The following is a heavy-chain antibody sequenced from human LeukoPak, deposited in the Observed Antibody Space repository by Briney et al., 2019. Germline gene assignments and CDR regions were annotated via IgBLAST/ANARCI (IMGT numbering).Heavy chain of an antibody. V-gene: IGHV1-2*02. CDR1: GYTFNTYG. CDR2: INPNSGGT. Sequence: ASVKVSCKASGYTFNTYGITWVRQAPGQGLEWMGWINPNSGGTNYAQKFQGRVTMTRDTSISTAYMELSRLRSDDTAVYYCARPHYSDAFDIWGQGTMVTVSS. CDR3: ARPHYSDAFDI. J-gene: IGHJ3*02. D-gene: IGHD2-15*01.